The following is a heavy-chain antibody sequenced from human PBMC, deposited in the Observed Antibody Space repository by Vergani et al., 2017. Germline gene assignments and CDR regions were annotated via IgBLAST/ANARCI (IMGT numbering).Heavy chain of an antibody. CDR3: AKAGSVTSGSLQYNFYMDV. CDR1: GFSFSSHA. CDR2: LSNDGSKK. Sequence: QVQLAESGGGRVQPGRSLRLSCAASGFSFSSHAIHWVRQPPGKGLEWVAVLSNDGSKKYYADSVKGRFTISRDNSKNTLDLQMNSLRTQDTAVYYCAKAGSVTSGSLQYNFYMDVWGKGTTVTVS. V-gene: IGHV3-30*18. J-gene: IGHJ6*03. D-gene: IGHD3-10*01.